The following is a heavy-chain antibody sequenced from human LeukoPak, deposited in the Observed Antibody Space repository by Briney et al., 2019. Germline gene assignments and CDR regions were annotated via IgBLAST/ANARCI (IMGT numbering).Heavy chain of an antibody. J-gene: IGHJ5*02. CDR2: IYYSGST. CDR3: ARGAWFDP. CDR1: GGSISSYY. Sequence: SETLSLTCTVSGGSISSYYWSWIRQPPGKGLEWIGYIYYSGSTNYNPSLKSRVTISVDTSKNQFSLKLSSVTAADTAVYYCARGAWFDPWGQGTLVTVSS. V-gene: IGHV4-59*01.